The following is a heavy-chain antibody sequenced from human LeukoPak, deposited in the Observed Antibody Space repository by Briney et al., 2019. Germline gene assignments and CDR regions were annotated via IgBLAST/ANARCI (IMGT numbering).Heavy chain of an antibody. CDR3: ASVSGWFWYYYYMDV. J-gene: IGHJ6*03. Sequence: PSETLSLTCTVSGGSISSYYWSWIRQPPGKGLEWIGYIYYSGSTNYNPSLKSRVTISVDTSKNQFSLKLSSVTAADTAVYYCASVSGWFWYYYYMDVWGKGTTVTISS. V-gene: IGHV4-59*08. CDR1: GGSISSYY. D-gene: IGHD6-19*01. CDR2: IYYSGST.